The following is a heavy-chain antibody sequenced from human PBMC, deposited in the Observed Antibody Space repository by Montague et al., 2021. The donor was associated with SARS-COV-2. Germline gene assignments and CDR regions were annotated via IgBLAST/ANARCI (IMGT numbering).Heavy chain of an antibody. Sequence: SETLSLTCAVYGGSFSGYYWTWIRQSPRKGLEWIGEINHSGSTNYNPSLKGRVTISVDTSKNQFSLKLSSVTAADTAVYYCACGEITTRGLIYYYGMDAWGQGTTVTVSS. D-gene: IGHD4-11*01. V-gene: IGHV4-34*01. CDR3: ACGEITTRGLIYYYGMDA. J-gene: IGHJ6*02. CDR1: GGSFSGYY. CDR2: INHSGST.